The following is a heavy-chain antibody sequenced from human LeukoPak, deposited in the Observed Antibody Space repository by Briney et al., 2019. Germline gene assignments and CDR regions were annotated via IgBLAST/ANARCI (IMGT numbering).Heavy chain of an antibody. D-gene: IGHD3-22*01. CDR3: ARVPRAYYDSSGLFDY. CDR1: GGSISSSSYY. J-gene: IGHJ4*02. CDR2: IYYSGST. V-gene: IGHV4-39*07. Sequence: SETLSLTCTVSGGSISSSSYYWGWVRQPPGKGLEWTGSIYYSGSTYYNPSLKSRVTISVDTSKNQFSLKLSSVTAADTAVYYCARVPRAYYDSSGLFDYWGQGTLVTVSS.